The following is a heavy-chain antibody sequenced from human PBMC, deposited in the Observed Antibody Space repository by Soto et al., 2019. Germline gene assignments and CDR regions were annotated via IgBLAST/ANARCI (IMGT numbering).Heavy chain of an antibody. D-gene: IGHD2-15*01. J-gene: IGHJ4*02. CDR1: GFPFTTYG. Sequence: QVQLVESGGGVVQPGRSLRLSCAASGFPFTTYGMHWVREGPGKGLEWVAVISYDGSNKYYADSVNGRFTISRDNSKNTMDLQMNRLSSEDTALYYCVGGQYYFDYRGQGTLVTVSS. V-gene: IGHV3-30*03. CDR2: ISYDGSNK. CDR3: VGGQYYFDY.